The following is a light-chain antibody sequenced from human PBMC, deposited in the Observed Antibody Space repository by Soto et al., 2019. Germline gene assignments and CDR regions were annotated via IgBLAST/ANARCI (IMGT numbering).Light chain of an antibody. V-gene: IGKV3-15*01. Sequence: EIVMTQSPATLSVSPGERATLFCRASQAVSTYLAWYQQKPGQAPRLLIYGPSTRATGIPARFSGSGSGTEFTLTISSLETEDLAVYYCQHRSNWPSWTFGAGTKVEIK. CDR2: GPS. CDR3: QHRSNWPSWT. CDR1: QAVSTY. J-gene: IGKJ1*01.